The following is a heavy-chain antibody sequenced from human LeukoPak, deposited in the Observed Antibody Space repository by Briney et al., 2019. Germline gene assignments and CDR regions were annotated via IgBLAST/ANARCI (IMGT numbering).Heavy chain of an antibody. D-gene: IGHD3-22*01. CDR2: IYPGDSDT. Sequence: LGESLKIYCKGSGYRFTSYWIGWVRQMPGKGLEWMGIIYPGDSDTRYSPSFQGQVTISADKSISTAYLQWSSLKASDTAMYYCASPDYYDSSGYSPGVGYWGQGTLVTVSS. V-gene: IGHV5-51*01. CDR1: GYRFTSYW. J-gene: IGHJ4*02. CDR3: ASPDYYDSSGYSPGVGY.